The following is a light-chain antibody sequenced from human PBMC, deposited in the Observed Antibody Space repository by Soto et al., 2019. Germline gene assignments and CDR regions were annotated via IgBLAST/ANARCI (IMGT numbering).Light chain of an antibody. CDR3: SSYASSSTLAV. CDR1: SSDVGGYNS. Sequence: QSALTQPASVSGSPGQSISISCTGTSSDVGGYNSVSWYQLHPGKAPKLIIYDVDKRPSRVSNRFSASKSGNTASLTISERQSEDEADYYCSSYASSSTLAVFGGGTKLTLL. J-gene: IGLJ2*01. V-gene: IGLV2-14*03. CDR2: DVD.